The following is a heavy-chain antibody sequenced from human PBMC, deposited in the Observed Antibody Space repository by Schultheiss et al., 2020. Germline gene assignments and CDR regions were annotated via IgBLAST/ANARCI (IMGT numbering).Heavy chain of an antibody. D-gene: IGHD5-24*01. J-gene: IGHJ4*02. CDR3: ARELCRDGYNSPSLVSYYFDY. CDR1: GFTFSSYA. CDR2: ISYDGSNK. Sequence: GGSLRLSCAASGFTFSSYAMHWVRQAPGKGLEWVAVISYDGSNKYYADSVKGRFTISRDNSKNTLYLQMNSLRAEDTAVYYCARELCRDGYNSPSLVSYYFDYWGQGTLVTVSS. V-gene: IGHV3-30-3*01.